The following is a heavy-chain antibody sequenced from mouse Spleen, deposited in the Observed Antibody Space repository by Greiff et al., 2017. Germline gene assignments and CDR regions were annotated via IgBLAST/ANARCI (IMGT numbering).Heavy chain of an antibody. V-gene: IGHV1-7*01. CDR2: INPSSGYT. Sequence: VQLQQSGAELAKPGASVKLSCKASGYTFTSYWMHWVKQRPGQGLEWIGYINPSSGYTKYNQKFKDKATLTADNSSSTAYMQLSSLTYEDSAVYYCARQYGNYGWYFDVWGAGTTVTVSS. D-gene: IGHD2-10*02. CDR3: ARQYGNYGWYFDV. J-gene: IGHJ1*01. CDR1: GYTFTSYW.